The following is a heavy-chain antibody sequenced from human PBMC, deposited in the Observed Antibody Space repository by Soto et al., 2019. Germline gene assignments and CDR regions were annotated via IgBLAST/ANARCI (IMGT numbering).Heavy chain of an antibody. V-gene: IGHV1-2*02. CDR1: GYTFTSYT. Sequence: GASVKVSCKASGYTFTSYTFSWVRQAPGQGLEWMGWINTDTGGTIFADNFRDRVTLTRDTSISTAYMELHRLRSDDTAIYHCARVGPTGWFDPWGQGTLVTVSS. D-gene: IGHD3-10*01. CDR2: INTDTGGT. CDR3: ARVGPTGWFDP. J-gene: IGHJ5*02.